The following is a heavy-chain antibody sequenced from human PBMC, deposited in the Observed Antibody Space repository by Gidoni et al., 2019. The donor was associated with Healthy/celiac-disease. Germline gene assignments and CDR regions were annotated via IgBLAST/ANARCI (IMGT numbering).Heavy chain of an antibody. Sequence: EVQLLESGGGLVQPGGFLRLSCAASVFTFSSYAMSWVRQAPGKGLEWVSAIRGSGGSTYYADSVEGRFTISRDNSKNTLYLQMNSLRAEDTAVYYCAKGRRGSYAPGAYYFDYWGQGTLVTVSS. J-gene: IGHJ4*02. CDR3: AKGRRGSYAPGAYYFDY. V-gene: IGHV3-23*01. CDR2: IRGSGGST. D-gene: IGHD1-26*01. CDR1: VFTFSSYA.